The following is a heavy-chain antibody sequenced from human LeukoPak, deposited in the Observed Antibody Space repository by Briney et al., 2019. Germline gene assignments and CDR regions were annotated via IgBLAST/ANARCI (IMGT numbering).Heavy chain of an antibody. Sequence: PGGSLRLSCAVSGFTFSSCAMSWVRQAPGKGLEWVSTISDSAGFTYHADSVRGRFTISRDNSKNTLYLQMNSLRAEDTAVYCCAKYYTNYYYNGMDVWGQGTTVTVSS. J-gene: IGHJ6*02. CDR3: AKYYTNYYYNGMDV. CDR2: ISDSAGFT. D-gene: IGHD2/OR15-2a*01. CDR1: GFTFSSCA. V-gene: IGHV3-23*01.